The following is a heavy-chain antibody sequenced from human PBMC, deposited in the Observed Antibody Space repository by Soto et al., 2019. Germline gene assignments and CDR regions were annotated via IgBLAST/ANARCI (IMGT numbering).Heavy chain of an antibody. J-gene: IGHJ3*02. Sequence: VGSLRLSCAASGFTFSSYGMHWVRQAPGKGLEWVAVIWYDGSNKYYADSVKGRFTISRDNSKNTLYLQMNSLRAEDTAVYYCARDQRGYSSSWYVPDAFDIWGQGTMVTVS. CDR1: GFTFSSYG. V-gene: IGHV3-33*01. D-gene: IGHD6-13*01. CDR2: IWYDGSNK. CDR3: ARDQRGYSSSWYVPDAFDI.